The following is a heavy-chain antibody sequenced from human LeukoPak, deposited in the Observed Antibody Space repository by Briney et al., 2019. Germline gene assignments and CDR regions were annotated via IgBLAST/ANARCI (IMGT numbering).Heavy chain of an antibody. Sequence: GVSLRLSCAASGFTFRSYAMNWVRQAQGKGLEWVSGINSDGDITYYADSVKGRFTISRDNSKNMLYLQMNSLRAEDTAVYYCAKSDSSSSWGQGILVTVSS. CDR1: GFTFRSYA. V-gene: IGHV3-23*01. J-gene: IGHJ4*02. CDR3: AKSDSSSS. CDR2: INSDGDIT. D-gene: IGHD6-13*01.